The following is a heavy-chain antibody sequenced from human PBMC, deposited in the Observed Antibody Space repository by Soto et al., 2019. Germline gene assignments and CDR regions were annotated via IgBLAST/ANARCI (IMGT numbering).Heavy chain of an antibody. V-gene: IGHV3-30*04. CDR1: GFTFNTYA. Sequence: QVHLEESGGGVVHPGRSLRLSCAASGFTFNTYAVHWVCQAPGKGLEWVAVVSSDGSNKYYSDSVKGRFSISRDNSNNTLSLQMNSLRTEDTAVYYCARGAITVLRGVDYWGRGTLVTVSS. D-gene: IGHD3-10*01. CDR2: VSSDGSNK. J-gene: IGHJ4*02. CDR3: ARGAITVLRGVDY.